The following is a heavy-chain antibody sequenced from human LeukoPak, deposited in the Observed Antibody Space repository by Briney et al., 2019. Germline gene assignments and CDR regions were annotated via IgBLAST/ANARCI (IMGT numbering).Heavy chain of an antibody. Sequence: ASVKVSCKASGYTFTSYGISWVRQAPGQGLEWMGWINPNSGGTNYAQKFQGRVTMTRDTSISTAYMELSRLRSDDTAVYYCAAGLGATRTAYWGQGTLVTVSS. V-gene: IGHV1-2*02. CDR3: AAGLGATRTAY. CDR1: GYTFTSYG. J-gene: IGHJ4*02. D-gene: IGHD1-26*01. CDR2: INPNSGGT.